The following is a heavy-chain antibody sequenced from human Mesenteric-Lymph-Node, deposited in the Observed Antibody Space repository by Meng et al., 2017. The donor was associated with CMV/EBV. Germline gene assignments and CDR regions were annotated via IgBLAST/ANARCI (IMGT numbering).Heavy chain of an antibody. J-gene: IGHJ6*02. CDR3: ARGDCSSTSCFQAAPYYYYGMDV. Sequence: ASVKVSCKPSGYSFINYSITWVRQAPGQGLEWMGWISPDTGNTNYAQKFQGRVTVTTDTSTSTAYMELRSLRSDDTAVYYCARGDCSSTSCFQAAPYYYYGMDVWGQGTTVTVSS. CDR2: ISPDTGNT. D-gene: IGHD2-2*01. V-gene: IGHV1-18*04. CDR1: GYSFINYS.